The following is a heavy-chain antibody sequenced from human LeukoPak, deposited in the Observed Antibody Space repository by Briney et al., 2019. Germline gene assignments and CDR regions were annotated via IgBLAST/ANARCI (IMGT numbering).Heavy chain of an antibody. Sequence: GRSLRLSCAPSGFTFSRHGMHWVRQAPGKGLEWVAIISNDGSRKYYAHSVEGRFTISRDNSKNTLYLQMDSLRAEETAVYYCARDRAWNYFDYWGQGTLVTVSS. D-gene: IGHD3-3*01. V-gene: IGHV3-30*03. CDR3: ARDRAWNYFDY. CDR1: GFTFSRHG. CDR2: ISNDGSRK. J-gene: IGHJ4*02.